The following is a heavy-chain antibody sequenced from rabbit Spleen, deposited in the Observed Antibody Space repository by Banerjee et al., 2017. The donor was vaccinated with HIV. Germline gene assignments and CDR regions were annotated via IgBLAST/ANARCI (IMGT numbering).Heavy chain of an antibody. J-gene: IGHJ6*01. V-gene: IGHV1S45*01. CDR1: GFSFSFSYW. Sequence: QEQLEESGGDLVKPEGSLTLTCTASGFSFSFSYWICWVRQAPGKGLEWIACIYGGSSDSTYYASWAKGRFTISKTSSTTVTLQMTSLTAADTATYFCARGIVYGFAGDTYPPYGMDLWGPGTLVTVS. CDR2: IYGGSSDST. CDR3: ARGIVYGFAGDTYPPYGMDL. D-gene: IGHD6-1*01.